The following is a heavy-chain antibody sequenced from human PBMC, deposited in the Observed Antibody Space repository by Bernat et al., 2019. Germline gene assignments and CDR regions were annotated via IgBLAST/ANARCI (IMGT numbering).Heavy chain of an antibody. Sequence: QLQLQESGPGLVKPSETLSLTCSVSGVSIKTTNYFWGWVRQPPGKGLEWIGTVYHNGNTYYNPSLKSRVTVSVDTSKNDFSLKVYSVTAADTAVYYCARDRVILAVDEIWFDPWGQGILITVSS. J-gene: IGHJ5*02. CDR3: ARDRVILAVDEIWFDP. CDR2: VYHNGNT. V-gene: IGHV4-39*02. CDR1: GVSIKTTNYF. D-gene: IGHD6-19*01.